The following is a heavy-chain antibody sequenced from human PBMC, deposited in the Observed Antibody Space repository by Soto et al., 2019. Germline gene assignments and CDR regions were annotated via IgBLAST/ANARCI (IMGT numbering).Heavy chain of an antibody. CDR1: GGSISSYY. CDR2: IYYSGST. Sequence: SETLSLTCTVSGGSISSYYWSWIRQPPGKGLEWIGYIYYSGSTNYNPSLKSRVTISVDTSKNQFSLKLSSVTAADTAVYYCARVGHYGSGSKYYGMDVWGQGTRSPLL. CDR3: ARVGHYGSGSKYYGMDV. J-gene: IGHJ6*02. D-gene: IGHD3-10*01. V-gene: IGHV4-59*01.